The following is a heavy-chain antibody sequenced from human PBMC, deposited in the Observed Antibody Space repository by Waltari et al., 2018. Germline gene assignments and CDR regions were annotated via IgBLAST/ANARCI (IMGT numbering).Heavy chain of an antibody. V-gene: IGHV1-69*04. J-gene: IGHJ5*02. D-gene: IGHD3-10*01. CDR2: ILPILGVT. CDR1: GGPFLTSS. Sequence: QVQLVQSGAECKKPGSSVRVSCTASGGPFLTSSITWLRQAPGQGLEWVGRILPILGVTNYAPKFQGRLTITADNSSSTVSMELSSLTSDDTALYYCARGPVASGSYDPWGQGTLVTVSS. CDR3: ARGPVASGSYDP.